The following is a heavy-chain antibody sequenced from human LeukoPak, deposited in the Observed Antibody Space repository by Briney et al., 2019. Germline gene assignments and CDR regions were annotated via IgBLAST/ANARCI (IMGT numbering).Heavy chain of an antibody. D-gene: IGHD3-22*01. J-gene: IGHJ4*02. Sequence: GGSLRLSCAASGFTFSGYSINWVRQAPGKGLEWVSYISTSSSTIYYSDSVKGRFTISRDNARNSLYLQMNSLRAEDTAVYYCAREASGYYDSSGYLFDYWGQGTLVTVSS. V-gene: IGHV3-48*04. CDR2: ISTSSSTI. CDR1: GFTFSGYS. CDR3: AREASGYYDSSGYLFDY.